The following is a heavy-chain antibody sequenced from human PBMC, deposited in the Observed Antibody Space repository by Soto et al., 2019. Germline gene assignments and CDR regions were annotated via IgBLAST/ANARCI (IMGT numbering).Heavy chain of an antibody. D-gene: IGHD7-27*01. Sequence: QVQLQQWGAGLLKPSETLSLTCAVYGGSFSGHYWTWIRQPPGKGLEWIGEVSPGGSTNYNSSLKSRVTVSRDTSKNQFSLKLTAVTAADTGVYYCARGRGGLHRTAELHSWGQGTLVTVSS. J-gene: IGHJ4*02. CDR1: GGSFSGHY. CDR3: ARGRGGLHRTAELHS. CDR2: VSPGGST. V-gene: IGHV4-34*01.